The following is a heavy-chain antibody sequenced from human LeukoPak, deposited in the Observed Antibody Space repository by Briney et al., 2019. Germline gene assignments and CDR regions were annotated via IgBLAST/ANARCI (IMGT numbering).Heavy chain of an antibody. Sequence: PGGSLRLSCAASGFTFSNYVIHWLRQAPGQGLEWVAVISSDGTSNYYGDSVKGRFTISRDNSRNTLYLQMKSVRAEDTAVYYCAKEVSVVRGVIRSFDYWGQGTLVTVSS. CDR2: ISSDGTSN. CDR1: GFTFSNYV. J-gene: IGHJ4*02. V-gene: IGHV3-30*18. CDR3: AKEVSVVRGVIRSFDY. D-gene: IGHD3-10*01.